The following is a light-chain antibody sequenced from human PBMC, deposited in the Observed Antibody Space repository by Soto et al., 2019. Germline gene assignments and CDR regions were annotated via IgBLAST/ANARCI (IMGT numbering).Light chain of an antibody. V-gene: IGKV3-20*01. CDR2: DAS. CDR3: QQYGSS. Sequence: EIVLTQSPATLSLSPGERATLSCRASQSVSSYLAWYQQKPGQAPRLLIYDASSRATGIPDRFSGSGSGTDFTLTISRLEPEDFAVYYCQQYGSSFGGGTKVEIK. J-gene: IGKJ4*01. CDR1: QSVSSY.